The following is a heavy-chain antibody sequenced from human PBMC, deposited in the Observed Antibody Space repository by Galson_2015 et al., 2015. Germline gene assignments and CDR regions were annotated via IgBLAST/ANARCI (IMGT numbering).Heavy chain of an antibody. Sequence: SLRLSCAASGFAFSNYYMRWLHQAPGKGLEWVSYIRSSGSTIYYADSVKGRFTISSENAKNSLYLQMNSLRAEDTAVYYCSSSPVYDFWSGYGHGSSAFDIWGQGTMVTVSS. CDR3: SSSPVYDFWSGYGHGSSAFDI. J-gene: IGHJ3*02. CDR1: GFAFSNYY. D-gene: IGHD3-3*01. CDR2: IRSSGSTI. V-gene: IGHV3-11*01.